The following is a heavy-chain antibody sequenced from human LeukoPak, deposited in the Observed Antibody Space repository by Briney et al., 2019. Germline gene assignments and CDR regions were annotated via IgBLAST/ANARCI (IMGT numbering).Heavy chain of an antibody. CDR3: AKFGNGDHNFFGY. Sequence: GGSLRLSCAASGFTFSSYAMSWVRQAPGKGLEWVSAISGSGGSTYYADSVKGRFTISRDNSKNTLYLQMNSLRAEDTAGYYCAKFGNGDHNFFGYWGQGTLVTVSS. J-gene: IGHJ4*02. V-gene: IGHV3-23*01. CDR2: ISGSGGST. D-gene: IGHD4-17*01. CDR1: GFTFSSYA.